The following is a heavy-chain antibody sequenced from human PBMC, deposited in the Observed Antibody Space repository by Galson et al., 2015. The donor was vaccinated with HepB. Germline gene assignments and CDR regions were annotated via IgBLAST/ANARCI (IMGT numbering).Heavy chain of an antibody. J-gene: IGHJ4*02. D-gene: IGHD6-19*01. CDR2: IIPIFGIA. CDR1: GGTFSSYA. Sequence: SVKVSCKASGGTFSSYAISWVRQAPGQGLEWMGGIIPIFGIANYAQKFQGRVTITADESTSTAYMELSSLRSEDTAVYYCARGRRDSSGWYFDYWGQGTLVTVSS. CDR3: ARGRRDSSGWYFDY. V-gene: IGHV1-69*13.